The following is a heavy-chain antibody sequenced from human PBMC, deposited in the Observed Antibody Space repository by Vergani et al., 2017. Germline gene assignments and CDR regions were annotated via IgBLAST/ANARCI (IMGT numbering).Heavy chain of an antibody. Sequence: QVQLQESGPGLVKPSETLSLTCTVSGGSISSYYWSWIRQPPGKGLEWIGYIYYSGSTYYNPSLKSRVTISVDTSKNQFSLKLSSVTAADTAVYYCARGVTRFGVVLGWFDPWGQGTLVTVSS. CDR3: ARGVTRFGVVLGWFDP. D-gene: IGHD3-3*01. V-gene: IGHV4-59*12. CDR1: GGSISSYY. CDR2: IYYSGST. J-gene: IGHJ5*02.